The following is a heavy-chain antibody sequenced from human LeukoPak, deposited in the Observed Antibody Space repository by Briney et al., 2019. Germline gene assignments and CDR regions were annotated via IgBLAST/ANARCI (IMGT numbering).Heavy chain of an antibody. D-gene: IGHD3-3*01. V-gene: IGHV4-4*07. J-gene: IGHJ6*03. CDR2: IYTSGST. Sequence: SETLSLTCTVSGGSISSYYWSWIRQPAGKGLEWIGRIYTSGSTNYNPSLKSRVTMSVDTSKNQFSLKLSSVTAADTAVYYCASGVVTGGYYYYCMDVWGKGTTVTVSS. CDR1: GGSISSYY. CDR3: ASGVVTGGYYYYCMDV.